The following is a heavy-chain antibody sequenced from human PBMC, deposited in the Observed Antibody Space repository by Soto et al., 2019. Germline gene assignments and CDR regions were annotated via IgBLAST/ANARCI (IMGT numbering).Heavy chain of an antibody. D-gene: IGHD1-26*01. CDR1: GFTFSTYA. V-gene: IGHV3-23*01. J-gene: IGHJ4*02. Sequence: EVQLLESGGGLVQPGGSLRLSCAASGFTFSTYAMTWVRQAPGKGLEWVSAISGSGSDTFYADSVKGRFTISIDNSKSTLYLQMNPLRAEDTAVYYCATGGVGDDYSDFDYWGQGTLVTVSS. CDR2: ISGSGSDT. CDR3: ATGGVGDDYSDFDY.